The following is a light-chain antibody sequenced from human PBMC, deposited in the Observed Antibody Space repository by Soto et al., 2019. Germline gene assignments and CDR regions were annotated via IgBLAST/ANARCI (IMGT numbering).Light chain of an antibody. CDR2: GAF. CDR1: QTIRTS. V-gene: IGKV3D-15*01. J-gene: IGKJ4*01. CDR3: RQYNKWTLT. Sequence: IVMTQSPDTLSLSPGERATLSCRASQTIRTSLAWYQHRPGQAPRLLIYGAFSRATGIPERFCCSGAGAACTRPISSLQSEDVVADYCRQYNKWTLTFGGGTKVDIK.